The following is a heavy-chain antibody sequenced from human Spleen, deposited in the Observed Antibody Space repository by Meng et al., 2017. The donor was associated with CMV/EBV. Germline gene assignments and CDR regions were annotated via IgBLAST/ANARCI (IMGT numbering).Heavy chain of an antibody. Sequence: GESLKISCAASGFTFSNYEMNWVRQALGKGLEWISYITASGDIIYYADSVKGRFTISRDNAKNSLYLQMNSLRVEDTAVYYCARDQDDDFWSGFPDTFAVWGQGTMVTVSS. J-gene: IGHJ3*01. CDR2: ITASGDII. D-gene: IGHD3-3*01. CDR3: ARDQDDDFWSGFPDTFAV. CDR1: GFTFSNYE. V-gene: IGHV3-48*03.